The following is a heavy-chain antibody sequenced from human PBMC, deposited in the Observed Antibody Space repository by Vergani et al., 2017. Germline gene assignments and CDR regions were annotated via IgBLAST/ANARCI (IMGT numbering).Heavy chain of an antibody. Sequence: EVQLVQSGAEVKKPGESLKISCKGSGYSFTSYWIGWVRQMPGKGLEWMGIIYPGDSDTRYSPSFQGQVTISADKSISTAYLQWSSLKASYTAMYYCARRTKYDILTGYYLLGGYFDYWGQGTLVTVSS. V-gene: IGHV5-51*01. D-gene: IGHD3-9*01. J-gene: IGHJ4*02. CDR3: ARRTKYDILTGYYLLGGYFDY. CDR1: GYSFTSYW. CDR2: IYPGDSDT.